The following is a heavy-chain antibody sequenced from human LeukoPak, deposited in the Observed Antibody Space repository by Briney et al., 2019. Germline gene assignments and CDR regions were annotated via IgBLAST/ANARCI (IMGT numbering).Heavy chain of an antibody. Sequence: ASVKVSCKASGYSFTTYGITWVRQAPGQGLEWMGWISAYNGDTRYAQHLQGRLTMTTDTSTTTAYIDLRSLGSDDTAVYYCARLHLGELSSGFDYWGQGTLVTVSS. J-gene: IGHJ4*02. V-gene: IGHV1-18*01. CDR1: GYSFTTYG. CDR3: ARLHLGELSSGFDY. CDR2: ISAYNGDT. D-gene: IGHD3-16*02.